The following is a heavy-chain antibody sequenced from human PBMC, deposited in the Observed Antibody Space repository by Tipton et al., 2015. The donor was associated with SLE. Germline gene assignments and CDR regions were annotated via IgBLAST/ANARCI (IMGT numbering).Heavy chain of an antibody. CDR1: GGSISTTGYF. Sequence: TLSLTCTVSGGSISTTGYFWNWIRQPAGKGLEWIGRGFAGGLTDSNTSLKSRVTMSLDTSKNQFSLNLTSVTAADTAVYYCVRELDTFDIWGQGTMVTVSS. CDR3: VRELDTFDI. V-gene: IGHV4-61*02. CDR2: GFAGGLT. J-gene: IGHJ3*02.